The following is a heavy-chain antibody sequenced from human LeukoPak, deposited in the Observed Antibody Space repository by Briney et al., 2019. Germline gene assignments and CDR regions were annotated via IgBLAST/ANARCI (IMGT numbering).Heavy chain of an antibody. Sequence: GGSLRLSCAASGFTFSSYGMSWVRQAPGKGLEWVSAISGSGGSTYYADSVKGRFIISRDNAKNSLYLQMNSLRAEDTAVYFCARGSGYYPHDAFDIWGQGTMVTVSS. CDR1: GFTFSSYG. V-gene: IGHV3-23*01. J-gene: IGHJ3*02. D-gene: IGHD3-22*01. CDR2: ISGSGGST. CDR3: ARGSGYYPHDAFDI.